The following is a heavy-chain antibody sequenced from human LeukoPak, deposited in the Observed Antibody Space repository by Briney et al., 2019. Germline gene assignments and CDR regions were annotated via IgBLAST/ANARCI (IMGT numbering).Heavy chain of an antibody. CDR2: ISGSGGST. V-gene: IGHV3-23*01. CDR1: GFTFSSYA. CDR3: AREGESVGANTRAFDI. Sequence: GSLRLSCAASGFTFSSYAMSWVRQAPGKGLEWVSAISGSGGSTYYADSVKGRFTISRDNSKNTLYLQMNSLRAEDTAVYYCAREGESVGANTRAFDIWGQGTMVTVSS. J-gene: IGHJ3*02. D-gene: IGHD1-26*01.